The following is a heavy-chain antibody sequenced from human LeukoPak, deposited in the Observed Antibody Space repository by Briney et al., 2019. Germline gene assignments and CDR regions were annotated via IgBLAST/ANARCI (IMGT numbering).Heavy chain of an antibody. CDR1: GFTFRSYT. V-gene: IGHV3-64*01. D-gene: IGHD3-9*01. J-gene: IGHJ4*02. CDR3: ARVAIRYFDWFYFDF. Sequence: PGGSLRLSCAASGFTFRSYTMHWVRQAPGKGLEYVSAISSNGGNTYYGKSVKGRFTVSRDNSKNTLYLQMGSLRPEDMAVYYCARVAIRYFDWFYFDFWGQGTLVTVSS. CDR2: ISSNGGNT.